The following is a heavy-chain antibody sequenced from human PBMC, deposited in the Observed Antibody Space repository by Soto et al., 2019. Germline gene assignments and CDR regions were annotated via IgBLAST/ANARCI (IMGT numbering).Heavy chain of an antibody. CDR1: GYSFTTYW. Sequence: GESLKISCKGSGYSFTTYWIGWVRQMPGKGLEWMGIIYPGDSDTRYSPSFQGKVTISADKPISTAYLQWSGLKASDTAMYYCARHGAGNYPPLHDAFDIWGQGTMVTVSS. J-gene: IGHJ3*02. CDR3: ARHGAGNYPPLHDAFDI. CDR2: IYPGDSDT. D-gene: IGHD4-4*01. V-gene: IGHV5-51*01.